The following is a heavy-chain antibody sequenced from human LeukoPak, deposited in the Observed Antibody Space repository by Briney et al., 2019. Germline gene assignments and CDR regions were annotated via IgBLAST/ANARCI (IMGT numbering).Heavy chain of an antibody. CDR2: RKSESDGGTT. V-gene: IGHV3-15*01. Sequence: PGWSLTLSCAASGFAFTKAWMNWVRQAPGKGPEWVGRRKSESDGGTTDYNTPVKGRFIISRDDSRSTLYLQMNSLKSEDTAVYYCTTDAVARDAFDIWGQGATVTVSS. CDR1: GFAFTKAW. CDR3: TTDAVARDAFDI. J-gene: IGHJ3*02.